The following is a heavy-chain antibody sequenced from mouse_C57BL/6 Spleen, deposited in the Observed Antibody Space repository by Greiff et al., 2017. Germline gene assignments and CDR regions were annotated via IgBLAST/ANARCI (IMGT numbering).Heavy chain of an antibody. CDR3: AREAAYYSNSGKRVD. D-gene: IGHD2-5*01. CDR1: GYAFSSSW. CDR2: IYPGDGDT. V-gene: IGHV1-82*01. Sequence: QVQLQQSGPELVKPGASVKISCKASGYAFSSSWMNWVKQRPGKGLEWIGRIYPGDGDTNYNGKFKGKATLTADKSASTAYMQLSSLTSEDSAVYVCAREAAYYSNSGKRVDGGQGTSVTVAS. J-gene: IGHJ4*01.